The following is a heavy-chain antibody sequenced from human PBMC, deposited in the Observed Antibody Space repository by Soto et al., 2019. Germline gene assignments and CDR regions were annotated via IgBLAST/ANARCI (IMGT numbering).Heavy chain of an antibody. CDR1: GFTFSNAW. CDR2: IKSKTDGGTT. Sequence: VGSLRLSCAASGFTFSNAWMSWVRQAPGKGLEWVGVIKSKTDGGTTDYAAPVKGRFTISRDDSKNTLYLQMNSLKTEDTAVYYCTTTKNNTVTSRWGQGTLVTVSS. J-gene: IGHJ4*02. CDR3: TTTKNNTVTSR. D-gene: IGHD4-17*01. V-gene: IGHV3-15*01.